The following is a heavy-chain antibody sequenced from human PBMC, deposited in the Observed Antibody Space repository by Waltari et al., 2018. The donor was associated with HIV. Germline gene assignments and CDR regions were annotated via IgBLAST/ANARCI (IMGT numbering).Heavy chain of an antibody. CDR3: ARHPIRITIFGVVIENYYYYGMDV. CDR2: IYYSGST. Sequence: QLQLQESGPGLVKPSETLSLTCTVSGGSISSSSYYWGWIRQPPGKGLEWIGSIYYSGSTYYNPSLKSRVTISVDTSKNQFSLKLSSVTAADTAVYYCARHPIRITIFGVVIENYYYYGMDVWGQGTTVTVSS. V-gene: IGHV4-39*01. J-gene: IGHJ6*02. CDR1: GGSISSSSYY. D-gene: IGHD3-3*01.